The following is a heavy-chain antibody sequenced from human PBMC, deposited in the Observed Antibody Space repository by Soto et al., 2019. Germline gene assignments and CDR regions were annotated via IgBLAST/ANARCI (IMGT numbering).Heavy chain of an antibody. CDR1: GFMFSSYA. CDR3: ARAGGLLVDY. Sequence: QVQLVESGGGVVQPGRSLRLSCAASGFMFSSYAMPWVRQAPGKGLEWVAVQTYDGSNKYYADSVKGRFTISRDNSKNTLYLQMNSLRAEDTAVYYCARAGGLLVDYWGQGTQVTVSS. D-gene: IGHD1-26*01. CDR2: QTYDGSNK. J-gene: IGHJ4*02. V-gene: IGHV3-30-3*01.